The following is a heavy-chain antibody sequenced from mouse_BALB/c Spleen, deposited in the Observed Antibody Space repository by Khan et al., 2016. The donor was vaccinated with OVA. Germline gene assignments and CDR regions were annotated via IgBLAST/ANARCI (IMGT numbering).Heavy chain of an antibody. Sequence: QVQLKQSGPGLVAPSQSLSITCTVSGFSLTSYGVHWVRQPPGKGLEWRGVIWAGGSTNYNSALMSKLSISTHNSNSQDFLQMNSLQTDDTAMYYCARLEDIWGQGTTLTVSA. J-gene: IGHJ2*01. V-gene: IGHV2-9*02. CDR2: IWAGGST. D-gene: IGHD1-3*01. CDR1: GFSLTSYG. CDR3: ARLEDI.